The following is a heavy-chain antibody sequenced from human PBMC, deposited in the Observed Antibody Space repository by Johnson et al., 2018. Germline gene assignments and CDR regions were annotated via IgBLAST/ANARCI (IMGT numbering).Heavy chain of an antibody. Sequence: VQLVQSGGGLVKPGGSLRLPCAASGFTFSSYSMNWVRQAPGKGLEWVSSISSSSSYIYYADSVKGRFTISRDNAKKTLYMQMTSLTAADKAVYYCARDNHYYHALDIWCQWTMVTVSS. CDR1: GFTFSSYS. J-gene: IGHJ3*02. D-gene: IGHD3-22*01. CDR3: ARDNHYYHALDI. V-gene: IGHV3-21*01. CDR2: ISSSSSYI.